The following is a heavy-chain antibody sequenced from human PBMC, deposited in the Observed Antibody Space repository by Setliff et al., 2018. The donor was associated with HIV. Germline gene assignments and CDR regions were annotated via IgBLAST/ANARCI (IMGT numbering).Heavy chain of an antibody. CDR2: IFYTGNT. J-gene: IGHJ4*02. D-gene: IGHD2-2*01. CDR1: GGSISSYF. CDR3: ARLGRSSTGPL. Sequence: PSETLSLTCTVSGGSISSYFWSWIRQSPGKGLEWIAFIFYTGNTKYNPSLRSRVSMSVGTSNNQFSLNLTSVTAADTAVYYCARLGRSSTGPLWGQGTLVTVSS. V-gene: IGHV4-59*08.